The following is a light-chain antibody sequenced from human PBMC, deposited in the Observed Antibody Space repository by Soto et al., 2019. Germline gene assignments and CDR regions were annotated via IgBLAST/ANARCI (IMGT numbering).Light chain of an antibody. J-gene: IGLJ1*01. V-gene: IGLV2-8*01. CDR1: SSDVGNYKY. CDR3: SSYAGRNKFV. Sequence: QSVLTQPPSASGSPGQSVTITCTGTSSDVGNYKYVSWYQQHPGKAPKLMIYEVSKRPSGVPDRFLGSKSGNTASLTVSGLQADDEADYYCSSYAGRNKFVFGTGTKLNVL. CDR2: EVS.